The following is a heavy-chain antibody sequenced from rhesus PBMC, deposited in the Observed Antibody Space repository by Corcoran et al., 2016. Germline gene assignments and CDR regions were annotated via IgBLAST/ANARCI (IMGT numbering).Heavy chain of an antibody. Sequence: QVQLQESGPGLVKPSETLSLTCGVSGYSISSGSGWSWIRQSPGKGLEWIGYVGGNGGRPNYNPPLRSRVTISKDPSKNQFSLKMRSMTTADTAVYYCVRRPEQWQAYFDDWGQGVLVTVSS. CDR2: VGGNGGRP. CDR1: GYSISSGSG. D-gene: IGHD5-24*01. V-gene: IGHV4-127*01. CDR3: VRRPEQWQAYFDD. J-gene: IGHJ4*01.